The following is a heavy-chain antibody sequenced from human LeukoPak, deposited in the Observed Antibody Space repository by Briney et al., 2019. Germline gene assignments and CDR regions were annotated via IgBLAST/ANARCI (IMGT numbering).Heavy chain of an antibody. CDR2: IYTSGST. V-gene: IGHV4-61*02. J-gene: IGHJ6*02. CDR3: AREGTVAGTGNYYYGMDV. Sequence: SETLSLTCTVSGGSISSGSYYWSWIRQPAGKGLEWIGRIYTSGSTNYNPSLKSRVTISVDTSKNQFSLKLSSVTAADTAVYHCAREGTVAGTGNYYYGMDVWGQGTTVTVSS. D-gene: IGHD6-19*01. CDR1: GGSISSGSYY.